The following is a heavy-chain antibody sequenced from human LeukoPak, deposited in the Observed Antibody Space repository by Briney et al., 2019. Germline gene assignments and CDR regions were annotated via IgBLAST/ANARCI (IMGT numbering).Heavy chain of an antibody. D-gene: IGHD5-24*01. CDR2: INPRSGGT. CDR3: AKEAGGDGYRLDS. Sequence: GASVKVSCKASGYSFSTYYMHWVRQAPGQGLEWMGIINPRSGGTGYAEKFEGRLIMTRDASTSSVYMELSSLRSEDTARYYCAKEAGGDGYRLDSWGQGTMVTVSS. CDR1: GYSFSTYY. J-gene: IGHJ4*02. V-gene: IGHV1-46*01.